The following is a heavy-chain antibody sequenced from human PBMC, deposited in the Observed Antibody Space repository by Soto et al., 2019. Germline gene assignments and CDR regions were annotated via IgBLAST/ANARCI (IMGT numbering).Heavy chain of an antibody. V-gene: IGHV3-30*18. Sequence: PGGSLRLSCAASGFTFSSYGMHWVRQAPGKGLEWVAVISYDGSNKYYADSVKGRFTISRDNSKNTLYLQMNSLRAEDTAVYYCAKDPELEEPLGDYLDYWGQGTLVTVSS. J-gene: IGHJ4*02. CDR1: GFTFSSYG. CDR2: ISYDGSNK. CDR3: AKDPELEEPLGDYLDY. D-gene: IGHD1-1*01.